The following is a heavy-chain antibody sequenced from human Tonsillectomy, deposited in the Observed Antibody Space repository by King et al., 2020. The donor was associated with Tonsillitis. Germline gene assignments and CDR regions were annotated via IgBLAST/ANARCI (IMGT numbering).Heavy chain of an antibody. D-gene: IGHD2-2*01. Sequence: VQLVESGGGVVQPGRSLRLSCAASGFTLGNYGMHWVRQAPGKGLEWVAGISYDGSETYYADSVKGRFTIYRDNSKNALYVQMNSLRDEDTAVFYCAARVIPAAANSENFLHWGQGTLVIVPS. J-gene: IGHJ1*01. CDR2: ISYDGSET. V-gene: IGHV3-30*03. CDR3: AARVIPAAANSENFLH. CDR1: GFTLGNYG.